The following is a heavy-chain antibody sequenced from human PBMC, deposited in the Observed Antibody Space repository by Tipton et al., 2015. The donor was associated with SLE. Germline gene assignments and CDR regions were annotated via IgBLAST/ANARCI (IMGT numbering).Heavy chain of an antibody. CDR3: ARGDTGTGWFDP. Sequence: TLSLTCTVSGGSISSSSYYWGWIRQPPGKGLEWIGSMYYRGNTYNNPSLKSRVTISVDTSKNQFSLKLTSVTAADTAVYYCARGDTGTGWFDPRGQGILVTVSS. V-gene: IGHV4-39*01. D-gene: IGHD4-11*01. J-gene: IGHJ5*02. CDR2: MYYRGNT. CDR1: GGSISSSSYY.